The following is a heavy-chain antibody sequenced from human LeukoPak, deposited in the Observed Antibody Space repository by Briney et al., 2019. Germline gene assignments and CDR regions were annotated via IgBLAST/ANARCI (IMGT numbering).Heavy chain of an antibody. CDR3: AGAYGSGSYSAFDI. V-gene: IGHV3-66*02. CDR2: IYSGGST. Sequence: PGGSLRLSCAPSGFTFSSNYMSWVRQAPGKGLEWGSVIYSGGSTYYADSVKGRFTISRDNSKNTLYLQMNSLRAEDTAVYYCAGAYGSGSYSAFDIWGQGTMVTVSS. J-gene: IGHJ3*02. CDR1: GFTFSSNY. D-gene: IGHD3-10*01.